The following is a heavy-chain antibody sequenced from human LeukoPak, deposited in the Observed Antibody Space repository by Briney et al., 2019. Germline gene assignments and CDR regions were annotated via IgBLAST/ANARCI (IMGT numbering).Heavy chain of an antibody. D-gene: IGHD2-21*01. Sequence: ASVKVSCKASGYTFTDYYIHWVRQAPGQALEWLGRIIPKTGDTSYAQKFQGRVTMTRDTSISTVYMDLSSLTSADTAVYYCARPLSAIPLPFNAFDLWGQGTVVTVSS. CDR1: GYTFTDYY. CDR3: ARPLSAIPLPFNAFDL. J-gene: IGHJ3*01. CDR2: IIPKTGDT. V-gene: IGHV1-2*06.